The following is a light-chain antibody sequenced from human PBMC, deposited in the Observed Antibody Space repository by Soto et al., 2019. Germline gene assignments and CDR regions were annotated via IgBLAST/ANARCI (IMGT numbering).Light chain of an antibody. Sequence: EIVLTQSPGTLSLSPGARAPLSCRASQSVSSSFLAWYQQKPGQAPRLLIYGASTRATDMPGTFSGRGSGTEFTLTISSLQPDDFATYYCQQYKTYWTFGPGTKVDIK. CDR3: QQYKTYWT. V-gene: IGKV3-20*01. CDR2: GAS. CDR1: QSVSSSF. J-gene: IGKJ1*01.